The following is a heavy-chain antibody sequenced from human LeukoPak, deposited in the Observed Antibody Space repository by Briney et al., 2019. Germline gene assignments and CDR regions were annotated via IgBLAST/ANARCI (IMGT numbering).Heavy chain of an antibody. CDR1: GDSISGYY. Sequence: PSETLSLTCTVSGDSISGYYWSWIRQPPGKGLEWIGYIYYSGTINYNPSLKSRVIISLDTSKNQFSLKLSSVTAADTAVYYCARVIYSSSWYGTNAFDIWGQGTMVTVSS. CDR3: ARVIYSSSWYGTNAFDI. J-gene: IGHJ3*02. D-gene: IGHD6-13*01. V-gene: IGHV4-59*01. CDR2: IYYSGTI.